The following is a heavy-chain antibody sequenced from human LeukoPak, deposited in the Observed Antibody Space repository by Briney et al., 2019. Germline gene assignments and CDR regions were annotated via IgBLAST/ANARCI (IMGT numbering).Heavy chain of an antibody. V-gene: IGHV3-21*06. J-gene: IGHJ4*02. Sequence: PGGSLRLSCAASGFSFRNYNMNCVRQAPGKGLEWVSSIGGSSDFIYYGDSVKGRFTISRDNAKNSVYLQMNSLRAEDTAVYYCLRDESGSFFAYWGQGTLVIVSS. CDR2: IGGSSDFI. CDR1: GFSFRNYN. CDR3: LRDESGSFFAY. D-gene: IGHD3-10*01.